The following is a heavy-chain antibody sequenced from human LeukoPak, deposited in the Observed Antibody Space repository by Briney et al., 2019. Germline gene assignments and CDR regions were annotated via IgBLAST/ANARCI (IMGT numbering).Heavy chain of an antibody. CDR2: ISSSSSYI. CDR3: ARDPDLGDAFDI. CDR1: GFTFSSYS. J-gene: IGHJ3*02. V-gene: IGHV3-21*01. Sequence: PGGSLRLSCAASGFTFSSYSMNWVRQAQGKGLEWVSSISSSSSYIYYADSVKGRFTISRANPKNSLYLQMNSLRAEDTAVYYCARDPDLGDAFDIWGQGTMVTVSS.